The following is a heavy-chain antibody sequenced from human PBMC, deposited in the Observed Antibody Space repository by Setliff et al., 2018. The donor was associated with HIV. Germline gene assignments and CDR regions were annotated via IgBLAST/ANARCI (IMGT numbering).Heavy chain of an antibody. V-gene: IGHV4-34*01. CDR3: ARVSPKGGYPLDY. J-gene: IGHJ4*02. CDR2: INHSGST. CDR1: GGSLSSYY. Sequence: SETLSLTCAVYGGSLSSYYWSWIRQPPGKGLEWIGEINHSGSTNYNPSLKSRVTISVDTSKNQFSLKLSSVTAADTAVYYCARVSPKGGYPLDYWGQGTLVTVSS. D-gene: IGHD5-18*01.